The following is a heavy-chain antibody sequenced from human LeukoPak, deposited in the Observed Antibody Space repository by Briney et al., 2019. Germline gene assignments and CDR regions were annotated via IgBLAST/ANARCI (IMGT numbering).Heavy chain of an antibody. CDR1: GFTFSSYS. CDR2: ISSSSSTI. J-gene: IGHJ4*02. V-gene: IGHV3-48*01. Sequence: PGGSLRLSCAASGFTFSSYSMNWVRQAPGKGLEWVSYISSSSSTIYYADSVKGRFTISRDNAKNSLYLQLNSLRAEDTAVYYCASHMVRGVGWGQGTLVTVSS. CDR3: ASHMVRGVG. D-gene: IGHD3-10*01.